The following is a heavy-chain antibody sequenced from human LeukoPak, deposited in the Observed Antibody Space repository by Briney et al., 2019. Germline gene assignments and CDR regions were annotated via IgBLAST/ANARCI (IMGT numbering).Heavy chain of an antibody. CDR2: ISAYNGNT. CDR1: GYTFTSYG. V-gene: IGHV1-18*01. CDR3: ARGHDILTGYYYDPFDY. J-gene: IGHJ4*02. D-gene: IGHD3-9*01. Sequence: ASVKVSCKASGYTFTSYGISWVRQAPGQGLEWMGWISAYNGNTNYAQKFQGRVTMTRNTSISTAYMELSSLRSEDTAVYYCARGHDILTGYYYDPFDYWGQGTLVTVSS.